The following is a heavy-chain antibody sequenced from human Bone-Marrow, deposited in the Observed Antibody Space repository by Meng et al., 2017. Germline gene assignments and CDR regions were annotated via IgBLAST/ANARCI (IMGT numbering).Heavy chain of an antibody. D-gene: IGHD4-11*01. CDR1: GGSFSDYD. CDR2: INHSGST. J-gene: IGHJ4*02. V-gene: IGHV4-34*01. Sequence: QVELQQWGAGLLKHSATLSLTCVVSGGSFSDYDWSWIRQPPGKGLEWIGEINHSGSTNYNPSLESRATISVDTSQNNLSLKLSSVTAADSAVYYCARGPTTMAHDFDYWGQGTLVTVSS. CDR3: ARGPTTMAHDFDY.